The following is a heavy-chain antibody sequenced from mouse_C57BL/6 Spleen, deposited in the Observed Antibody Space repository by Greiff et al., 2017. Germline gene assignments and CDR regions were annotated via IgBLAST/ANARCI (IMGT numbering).Heavy chain of an antibody. V-gene: IGHV1-15*01. CDR1: GYTFTDYD. J-gene: IGHJ1*03. CDR3: TSCEYGSGPYFDV. CDR2: IDPETGGT. Sequence: VQLQQSGAELVRPGASVTLSCKASGYTFTDYDMHWVKQTPVHGLEWIGAIDPETGGTAYNQKFKGKAILTADKSSSTAYMELRSLTSEDSAVYYCTSCEYGSGPYFDVWGTGTTVTVSS. D-gene: IGHD1-1*01.